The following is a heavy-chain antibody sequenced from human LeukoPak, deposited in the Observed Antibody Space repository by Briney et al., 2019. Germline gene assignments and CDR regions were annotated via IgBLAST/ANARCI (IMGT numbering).Heavy chain of an antibody. CDR1: GGSFSGYY. V-gene: IGHV4-34*01. D-gene: IGHD3-10*01. J-gene: IGHJ3*02. CDR3: ARATTYYYGSGSYGAFDI. CDR2: INHSGST. Sequence: SETLSLTCAVYGGSFSGYYWSWIRQPPGKGLEWIGEINHSGSTNYNPSLKSRVTISVDTSKNQFSLKLSSVTAADTAVYYCARATTYYYGSGSYGAFDIWGQGTMVTVSS.